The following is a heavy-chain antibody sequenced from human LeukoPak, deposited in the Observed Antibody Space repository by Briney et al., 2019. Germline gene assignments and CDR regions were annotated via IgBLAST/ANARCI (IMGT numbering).Heavy chain of an antibody. D-gene: IGHD6-6*01. V-gene: IGHV1-69*05. CDR2: IIPIFGTA. J-gene: IGHJ6*03. Sequence: GASVKVSCKASGGTFSSYAISWVRQAPGQGLEWMGGIIPIFGTANYAQKFQGRVTITTDESTSTAYMELSSLRSEDTAVYYCARDGEHIAARLSWASTRADYYYYMDVWGKGTTVTVSS. CDR3: ARDGEHIAARLSWASTRADYYYYMDV. CDR1: GGTFSSYA.